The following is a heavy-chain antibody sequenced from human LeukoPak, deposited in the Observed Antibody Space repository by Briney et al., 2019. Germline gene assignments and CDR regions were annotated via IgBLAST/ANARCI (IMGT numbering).Heavy chain of an antibody. D-gene: IGHD1-26*01. CDR2: IKQDGSEK. V-gene: IGHV3-7*04. J-gene: IGHJ6*04. CDR1: GFTFSSYW. CDR3: ARGGADSGSYGMDV. Sequence: GGSLRLSCAASGFTFSSYWMSWVRQAPGKGLEWVANIKQDGSEKYYVDSVKGRFTISRDNAKNSLYLQMNSLRAEDTAVYYCARGGADSGSYGMDVWGKGTTVTVSS.